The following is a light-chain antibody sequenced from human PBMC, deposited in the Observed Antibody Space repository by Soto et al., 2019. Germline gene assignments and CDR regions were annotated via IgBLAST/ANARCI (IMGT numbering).Light chain of an antibody. V-gene: IGKV3-20*01. CDR2: DTS. CDR3: QQYGSSPLT. CDR1: QSVSSSY. J-gene: IGKJ1*01. Sequence: EIVLTQSPGTLSLSPGEGATLSCRASQSVSSSYIAWYQQKPGQAPRLLIYDTSTRATGIPARFSGSGSGTEFTLTISSLQSEDFAVYYCQQYGSSPLTFGQGTKVDI.